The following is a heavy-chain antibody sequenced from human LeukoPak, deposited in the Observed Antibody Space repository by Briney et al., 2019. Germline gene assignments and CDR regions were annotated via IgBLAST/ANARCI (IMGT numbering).Heavy chain of an antibody. V-gene: IGHV4-61*02. Sequence: PSETLSLTCTVSGNSTSSGDYCWSWIRQPAGKGLEWIGPIASGASTNYNPSLKSRVTTSVDTSTNQLSLKLLSVTAADTAVYFCARGPYSYDSSGAFDIWGKGTMVTVSS. CDR2: IASGAST. D-gene: IGHD3-22*01. J-gene: IGHJ3*02. CDR3: ARGPYSYDSSGAFDI. CDR1: GNSTSSGDYC.